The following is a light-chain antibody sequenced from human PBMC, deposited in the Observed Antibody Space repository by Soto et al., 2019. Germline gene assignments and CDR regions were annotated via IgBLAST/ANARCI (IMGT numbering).Light chain of an antibody. V-gene: IGLV1-44*01. CDR1: SSNIGSNT. J-gene: IGLJ2*01. CDR2: SNN. CDR3: EAWDGSLNGRV. Sequence: QSVLTQPPSASETPGQRVTISCSGSSSNIGSNTVNWYQQLSGTAPKLLIYSNNERPSGVPERFSGSKSGTSASLAISGLQSEDEADYYCEAWDGSLNGRVFGGGTKVTVL.